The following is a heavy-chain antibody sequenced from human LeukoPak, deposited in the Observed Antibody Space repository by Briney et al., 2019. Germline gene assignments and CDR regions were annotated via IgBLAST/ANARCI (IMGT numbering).Heavy chain of an antibody. CDR3: ARAPPLHYYGSGSYYSYVDV. V-gene: IGHV3-21*01. J-gene: IGHJ6*03. Sequence: PGGSLRLSCAASGFTFSSYSMNWVRQAPGKGLEWVSSISSSSSYIYYADSVKGRFTISRDNAKNSLYLQMNSLRAEDTAVYYCARAPPLHYYGSGSYYSYVDVWGKGTTVTISS. CDR1: GFTFSSYS. CDR2: ISSSSSYI. D-gene: IGHD3-10*01.